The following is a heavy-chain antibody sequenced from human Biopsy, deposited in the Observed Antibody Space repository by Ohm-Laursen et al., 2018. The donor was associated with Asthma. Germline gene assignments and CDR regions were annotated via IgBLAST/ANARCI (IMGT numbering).Heavy chain of an antibody. CDR3: AKESGTVGWHADYLEE. V-gene: IGHV3-23*01. J-gene: IGHJ4*02. CDR1: GFPFRCFG. Sequence: GSLRLSCSASGFPFRCFGMTWVRQAPGRGLEWVATISGGGPSTFYAASVKGRFTISSDTLKNTVFLHLSSLRAEDTAVYYCAKESGTVGWHADYLEEWGRGTLVTVSS. CDR2: ISGGGPST. D-gene: IGHD6-19*01.